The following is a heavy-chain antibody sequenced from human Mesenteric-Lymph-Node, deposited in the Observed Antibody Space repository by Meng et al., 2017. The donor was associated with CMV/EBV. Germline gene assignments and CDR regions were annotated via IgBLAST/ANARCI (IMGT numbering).Heavy chain of an antibody. Sequence: EFWGGLVQPWGSMSLSFAASGFNVRDKFMSWVRQAPGKGLEWVCIIYRGDNTYYIDSVKDRFTVSRDNSKNTMYLQMNSLRVEDTAVYYCTGDSVSNPNLDYWGQGTLVTVSS. CDR3: TGDSVSNPNLDY. CDR2: IYRGDNT. V-gene: IGHV3-66*01. J-gene: IGHJ4*02. CDR1: GFNVRDKF. D-gene: IGHD3-10*01.